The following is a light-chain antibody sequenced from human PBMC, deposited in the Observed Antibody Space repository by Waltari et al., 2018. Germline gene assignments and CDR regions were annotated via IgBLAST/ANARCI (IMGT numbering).Light chain of an antibody. Sequence: LMTQSPHSLHVTPGQSASIYCTSSQSLIHSNDVQTYFSWLQHKPGQPPRRLIYQVSIRDSGVPDRFSGGGSGTHFTLKISRVEAEDVGIYYCVQSTYVPLTFGGGTKVEIK. CDR2: QVS. CDR3: VQSTYVPLT. CDR1: QSLIHSNDVQTY. J-gene: IGKJ4*01. V-gene: IGKV2-30*02.